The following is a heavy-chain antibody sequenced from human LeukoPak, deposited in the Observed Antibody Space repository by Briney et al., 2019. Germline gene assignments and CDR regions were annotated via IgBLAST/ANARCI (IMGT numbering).Heavy chain of an antibody. V-gene: IGHV3-11*01. Sequence: GGSLRLSCAASGFTFSDYYMSWIRQAPGKGLEGVSYISSSGSTIYYADSVKGRFTISRDNAKNSLYLQMNSLRAEDTAVYYCARGGLYCSSTSCYIDYWGQGTLVTVSS. CDR3: ARGGLYCSSTSCYIDY. CDR2: ISSSGSTI. CDR1: GFTFSDYY. J-gene: IGHJ4*02. D-gene: IGHD2-2*01.